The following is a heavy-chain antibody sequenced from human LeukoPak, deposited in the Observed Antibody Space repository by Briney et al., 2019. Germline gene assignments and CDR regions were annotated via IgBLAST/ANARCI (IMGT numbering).Heavy chain of an antibody. CDR2: ISAYNGNA. D-gene: IGHD4-17*01. Sequence: ASVKVSCKASGYTFTSYGISWVRQAPGQGLEWMGWISAYNGNANYAQKLQGRVTMTTDTSTSTAYMELRSLRSEDTAVYYCARDIRLPYFDYWGQGTLVTVSS. V-gene: IGHV1-18*01. J-gene: IGHJ4*02. CDR1: GYTFTSYG. CDR3: ARDIRLPYFDY.